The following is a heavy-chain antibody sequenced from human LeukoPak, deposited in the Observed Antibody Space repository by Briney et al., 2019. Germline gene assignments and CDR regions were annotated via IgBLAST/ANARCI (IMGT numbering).Heavy chain of an antibody. CDR1: GFSFSSYA. V-gene: IGHV3-23*01. J-gene: IGHJ4*02. D-gene: IGHD3-10*01. CDR2: ISGSGGST. Sequence: PGGSLRLSCTASGFSFSSYAMSWVRQAPGKGLEWVSAISGSGGSTYYADSVKGRFTISRDNSKNTLYLQMNSLRAEDTAVYYCAKEGSGSYFGPRINFDYWGQGTLVTVSS. CDR3: AKEGSGSYFGPRINFDY.